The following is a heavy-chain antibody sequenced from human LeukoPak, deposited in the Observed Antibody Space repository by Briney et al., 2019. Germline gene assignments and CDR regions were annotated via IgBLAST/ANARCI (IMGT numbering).Heavy chain of an antibody. CDR2: IRYTGSDK. CDR1: GFTFSSYG. CDR3: ARKVLNYFDY. V-gene: IGHV3-30*02. J-gene: IGHJ4*02. Sequence: GGSLRLSCAASGFTFSSYGMHWVRQAPGKGLEWVAFIRYTGSDKYYADSVKGRFTISRDNSKKTLYLQMNSLRAEDTAVYYCARKVLNYFDYWGQGTLVTVSS.